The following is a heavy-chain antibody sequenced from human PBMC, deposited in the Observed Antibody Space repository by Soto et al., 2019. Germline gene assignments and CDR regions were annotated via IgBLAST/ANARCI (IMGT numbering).Heavy chain of an antibody. CDR2: IYYSGST. CDR3: ARDILTGRMGMDV. V-gene: IGHV4-59*01. Sequence: QVQLQESGPGLVKPSETLSLTCTVSGGFIISDYWIWIRQPPGQGLEWIGYIYYSGSTNYNPSLRSRGTISLDTSKKQFSLKLSSVTAADTAVYYCARDILTGRMGMDVWGQGTTVTVSS. J-gene: IGHJ6*02. CDR1: GGFIISDY. D-gene: IGHD3-9*01.